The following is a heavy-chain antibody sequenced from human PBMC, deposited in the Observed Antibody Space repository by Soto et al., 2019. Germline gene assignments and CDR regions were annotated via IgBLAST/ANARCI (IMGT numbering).Heavy chain of an antibody. CDR1: GYTFTSYA. CDR3: ARDFTGTTVWFDP. J-gene: IGHJ5*02. Sequence: ASVKVSCKASGYTFTSYAMHWVRQAPGQRLEWMGWINAGNGNTKYSQKFQGRVTITRDTSASTAYMELSSLRSEDTAVYYCARDFTGTTVWFDPWGQGTLVTVSS. V-gene: IGHV1-3*01. D-gene: IGHD1-7*01. CDR2: INAGNGNT.